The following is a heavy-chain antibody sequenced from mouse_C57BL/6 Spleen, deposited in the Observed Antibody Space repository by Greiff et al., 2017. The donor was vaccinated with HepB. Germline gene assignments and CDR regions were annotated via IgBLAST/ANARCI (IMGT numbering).Heavy chain of an antibody. CDR3: ASPQYYGSSYRFDY. Sequence: QVQLKESGPELVKPGASVKISCKASGYAFSSSWMNWVKQRPGKGLEWIGRIYPGDGDTNYNGKFKGKATLTADKSSSTAYMQLSSLTSEDSAVYFCASPQYYGSSYRFDYWGQGTTLTVSS. V-gene: IGHV1-82*01. CDR1: GYAFSSSW. CDR2: IYPGDGDT. J-gene: IGHJ2*01. D-gene: IGHD1-1*01.